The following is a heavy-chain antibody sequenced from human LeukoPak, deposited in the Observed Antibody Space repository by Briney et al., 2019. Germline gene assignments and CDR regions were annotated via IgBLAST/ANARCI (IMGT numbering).Heavy chain of an antibody. CDR3: ARERQWLPYYFDY. CDR2: ISSSGSTI. CDR1: GFTFSSYE. V-gene: IGHV3-48*03. J-gene: IGHJ4*02. Sequence: PGGSLRLSCAASGFTFSSYEMNWVRQAPGKGLEWVSYISSSGSTIYYADSVKGRFTISRDNAKNSLYLQMNSLRAEDTAVYYCARERQWLPYYFDYWGQGTLVTVSS. D-gene: IGHD5-12*01.